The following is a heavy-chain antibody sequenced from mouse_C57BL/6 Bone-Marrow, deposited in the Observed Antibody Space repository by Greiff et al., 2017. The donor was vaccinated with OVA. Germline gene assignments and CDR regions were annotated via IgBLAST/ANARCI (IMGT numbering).Heavy chain of an antibody. J-gene: IGHJ4*01. CDR1: GYSFTDYN. CDR3: ARSIDSSGPYAMGY. V-gene: IGHV1-39*01. Sequence: VQLQQPGPELVKPGASVKISCKASGYSFTDYNMNWVKQSNGKSLEWIGVINPNYGTTSYNQKFKGKATLTVAQSSSTAYMQLNSLASEDSAVSYGARSIDSSGPYAMGYWGQGTSVTVAS. D-gene: IGHD3-2*02. CDR2: INPNYGTT.